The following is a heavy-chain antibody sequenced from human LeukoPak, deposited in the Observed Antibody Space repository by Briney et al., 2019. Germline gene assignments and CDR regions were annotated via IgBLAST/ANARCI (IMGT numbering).Heavy chain of an antibody. CDR3: ARGPHCSSTSCYSEYFHH. CDR2: ISYSGSP. Sequence: SETLSLTCTVSGASISSGGYYWSWIRQHPGKGLEWIGYISYSGSPYYNPSLKSRVTISVDTSRNQVPLKLSSVTAADTAVYYFARGPHCSSTSCYSEYFHHWGQGTLVTVSS. V-gene: IGHV4-31*02. D-gene: IGHD2-2*01. CDR1: GASISSGGYY. J-gene: IGHJ1*01.